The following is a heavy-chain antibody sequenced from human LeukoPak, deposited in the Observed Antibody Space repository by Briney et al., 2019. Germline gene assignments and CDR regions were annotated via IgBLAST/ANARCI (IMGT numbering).Heavy chain of an antibody. CDR1: GGSISSSNW. Sequence: SETLSLTCAVSGGSISSSNWWSWVRQPPGKGLEGIGEIYHSGSTNYNPSLKSRVTISVDKSKNQFSLKLSSVTAADTAVYYCARVGAYIAVDHRTHDAFDIWGQGTMVTVSS. CDR3: ARVGAYIAVDHRTHDAFDI. J-gene: IGHJ3*02. CDR2: IYHSGST. V-gene: IGHV4-4*02. D-gene: IGHD6-19*01.